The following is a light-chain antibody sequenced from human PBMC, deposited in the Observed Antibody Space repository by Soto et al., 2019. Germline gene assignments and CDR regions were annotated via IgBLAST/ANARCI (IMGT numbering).Light chain of an antibody. CDR3: QQYSSGM. CDR1: QSVDSNY. Sequence: IVLTQSPGTLSLSPGERATLSSRASQSVDSNYLAWYQQKPGQAPRLLIYGASRRGTGIPDRFVGGGSGTDFTLTISRLEPEDFAVYYCQQYSSGMFGQGTKVEI. J-gene: IGKJ1*01. CDR2: GAS. V-gene: IGKV3-20*01.